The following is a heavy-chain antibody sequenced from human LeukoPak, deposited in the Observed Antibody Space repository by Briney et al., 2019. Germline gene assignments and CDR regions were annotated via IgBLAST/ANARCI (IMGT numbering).Heavy chain of an antibody. CDR1: GLTFSDYY. CDR2: ISSSGSSI. D-gene: IGHD1-14*01. CDR3: AKDTGASQNWFDP. V-gene: IGHV3-11*04. J-gene: IGHJ5*02. Sequence: GALRLSCAASGLTFSDYYMSWIRQAPGKGLEWVSYISSSGSSIFYADSVKGRFTISRDNAKNSLYLQMYSLRAEDTAVYYCAKDTGASQNWFDPWGQGTLVTVSS.